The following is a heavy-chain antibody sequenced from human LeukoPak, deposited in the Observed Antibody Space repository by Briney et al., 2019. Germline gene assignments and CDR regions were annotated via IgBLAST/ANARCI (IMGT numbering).Heavy chain of an antibody. CDR3: ARGLGVVVAATNNWFDP. Sequence: SETLSLTCAVYGGSFSGYYWSWIRQPPGKGLEWIGEINHRGSTNYNPSLKSRVTLSVDTSKNQFCLKLSSVTAAGTAVYYCARGLGVVVAATNNWFDPWGQGTLVTVSS. V-gene: IGHV4-34*01. CDR1: GGSFSGYY. CDR2: INHRGST. D-gene: IGHD2-15*01. J-gene: IGHJ5*02.